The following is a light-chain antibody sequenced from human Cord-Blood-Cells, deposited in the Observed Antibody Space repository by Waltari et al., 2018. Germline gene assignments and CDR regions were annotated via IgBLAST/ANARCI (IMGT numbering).Light chain of an antibody. V-gene: IGLV2-11*01. CDR3: CSYAGSYTLV. CDR2: DVS. CDR1: TSDVGGYNY. Sequence: QPPLPHLRPVSGSPGQSVTIPCPGTTSDVGGYNYVTWYQQHPGKAPKLIIYDVSKRPSGVPDRFSGSKSGNTASLTISGLQAEDEADYYCCSYAGSYTLVFGGGTKLTVL. J-gene: IGLJ2*01.